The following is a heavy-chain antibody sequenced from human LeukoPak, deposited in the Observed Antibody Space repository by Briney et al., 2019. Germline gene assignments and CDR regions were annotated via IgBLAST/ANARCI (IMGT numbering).Heavy chain of an antibody. CDR3: ARDSGERGSGSYLIAY. CDR2: ISGYNGNR. J-gene: IGHJ4*02. V-gene: IGHV1-18*01. Sequence: ASVRVSCKASGYGFSSYGISWVRQAPGQGLEWMGWISGYNGNRNYAQKVQDRVTMTTDTSSSTAYMELRSLRSDDTGVYYCARDSGERGSGSYLIAYWGQGTLVTVSS. D-gene: IGHD3-10*01. CDR1: GYGFSSYG.